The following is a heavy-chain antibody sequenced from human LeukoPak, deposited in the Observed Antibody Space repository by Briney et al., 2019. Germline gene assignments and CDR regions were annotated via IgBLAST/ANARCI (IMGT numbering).Heavy chain of an antibody. CDR1: GFTFSSYT. CDR2: ISSSSTYI. D-gene: IGHD6-13*01. V-gene: IGHV3-21*01. J-gene: IGHJ4*02. Sequence: GGSLRLSCAASGFTFSSYTMNWVRQAPGKGLEWVSSISSSSTYIFYADSVKGRFTISRDNAKNSLYLQMNSLRAEDTAVYYCARAEAAGDTKFAYWGQGTLVTVSS. CDR3: ARAEAAGDTKFAY.